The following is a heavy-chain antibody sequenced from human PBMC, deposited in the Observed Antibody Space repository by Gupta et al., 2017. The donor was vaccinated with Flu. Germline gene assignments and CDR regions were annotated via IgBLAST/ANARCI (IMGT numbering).Heavy chain of an antibody. V-gene: IGHV3-48*02. CDR2: ISSSSSTI. CDR3: ARDCSSTSCYTGGY. D-gene: IGHD2-2*02. Sequence: EVQLVESGGGLVQPGGSLRLSCAAYGFTFSSYSMHWVRQAPGKGLEWVSYISSSSSTIYYADSVKGRFTISRDNAKNSLYLQMNSLRDEDTAVYYCARDCSSTSCYTGGYWGQGTLVTVSS. J-gene: IGHJ4*02. CDR1: GFTFSSYS.